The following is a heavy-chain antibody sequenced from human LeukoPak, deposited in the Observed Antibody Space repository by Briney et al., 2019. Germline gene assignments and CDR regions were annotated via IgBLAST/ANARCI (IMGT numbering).Heavy chain of an antibody. Sequence: GGTLRLSCAASGFTFSSYGMSWVRQAPGKGLEWVSAISGSGGSTYYADSVKGRFTISRDNSKNTLYLQMNSLRAEDTAVYYCATVVVRGVITHGQWFDPWGQGTLVAVSS. V-gene: IGHV3-23*01. J-gene: IGHJ5*02. CDR1: GFTFSSYG. CDR2: ISGSGGST. D-gene: IGHD3-10*01. CDR3: ATVVVRGVITHGQWFDP.